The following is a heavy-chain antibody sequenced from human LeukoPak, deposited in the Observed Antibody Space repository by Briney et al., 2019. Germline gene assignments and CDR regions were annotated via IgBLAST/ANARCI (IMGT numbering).Heavy chain of an antibody. V-gene: IGHV3-7*03. Sequence: GGTLRLSCAASGFIFSNHWMTWVRQAPGKGLEWVANIKQDGSVKHYVDSAKGRFTISRDNAKNPLYLQMNSLRAEDTAVYYCARHSNGWSEGTYWGQGTLVTVTS. CDR1: GFIFSNHW. D-gene: IGHD6-19*01. J-gene: IGHJ4*02. CDR3: ARHSNGWSEGTY. CDR2: IKQDGSVK.